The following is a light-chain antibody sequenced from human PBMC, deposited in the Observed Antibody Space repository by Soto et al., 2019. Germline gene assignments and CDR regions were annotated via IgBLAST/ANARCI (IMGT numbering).Light chain of an antibody. J-gene: IGLJ1*01. Sequence: QSVLTQPASVSXSXXXSXXXXXXXXXXXVGVYNSVSWYQVHPGKAPKLILYDVGDRPSGVSYRFSGSKSGNTAFLTISGLQAADEADYFCSSFTSSMTNVFGSGTKLTVL. V-gene: IGLV2-14*03. CDR1: XXXVGVYNS. CDR2: DVG. CDR3: SSFTSSMTNV.